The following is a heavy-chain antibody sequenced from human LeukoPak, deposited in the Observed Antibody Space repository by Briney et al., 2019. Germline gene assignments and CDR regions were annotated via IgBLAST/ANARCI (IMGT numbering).Heavy chain of an antibody. J-gene: IGHJ4*02. CDR1: GFTFSSYG. CDR2: IWYDGSNK. V-gene: IGHV3-33*01. D-gene: IGHD2-8*01. CDR3: ARDAVMYGVDY. Sequence: PGGSLRLSCAASGFTFSSYGMHWVRQAPGKGLEWVAVIWYDGSNKYYADSVKGRFTISRDNSKNTLYLQMNSLRAEDTAVYYCARDAVMYGVDYWGQGTLVTVSS.